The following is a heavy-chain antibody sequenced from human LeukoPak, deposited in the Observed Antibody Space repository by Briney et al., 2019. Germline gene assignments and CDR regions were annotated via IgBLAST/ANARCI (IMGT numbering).Heavy chain of an antibody. V-gene: IGHV3-9*01. J-gene: IGHJ4*02. CDR1: GFTFDDYA. CDR3: AKDREAYNGNFDY. D-gene: IGHD2-8*01. Sequence: PGRSLRLSCATSGFTFDDYAMHWVRQTPGKGLEWVSGISWNSGAIGYADSVKGRFTISRDNAKNSLYLQMNSLRPEDTAFYYCAKDREAYNGNFDYWGQGNLVTISS. CDR2: ISWNSGAI.